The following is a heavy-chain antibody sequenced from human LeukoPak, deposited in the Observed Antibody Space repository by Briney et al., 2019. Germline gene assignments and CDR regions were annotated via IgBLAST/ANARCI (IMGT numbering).Heavy chain of an antibody. Sequence: PGGSLRLSCAASGFTFSSYWMHWVRQAPGKGLVWVSRVNTDGRSTGYADSVKGRFTISRDNAKNTLYLQMNSLRAEDTAVYYCAKPYGSGYSYFDSRGQGALVTVSS. CDR2: VNTDGRST. CDR3: AKPYGSGYSYFDS. V-gene: IGHV3-74*01. J-gene: IGHJ4*02. CDR1: GFTFSSYW. D-gene: IGHD6-19*01.